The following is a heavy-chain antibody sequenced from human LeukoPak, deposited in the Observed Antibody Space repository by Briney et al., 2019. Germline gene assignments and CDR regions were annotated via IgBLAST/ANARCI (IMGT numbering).Heavy chain of an antibody. J-gene: IGHJ4*02. CDR1: GGSISSYY. Sequence: SETLSLTCTVSGGSISSYYWSWIRQPPGKGLEWIGYIYYSGSTNYNPSLKSRVTISVDTSKNQFSLKLSSVTAADTAVYYCARALFCSSCHDYWGQGTLVTVSS. CDR3: ARALFCSSCHDY. V-gene: IGHV4-59*01. D-gene: IGHD6-13*01. CDR2: IYYSGST.